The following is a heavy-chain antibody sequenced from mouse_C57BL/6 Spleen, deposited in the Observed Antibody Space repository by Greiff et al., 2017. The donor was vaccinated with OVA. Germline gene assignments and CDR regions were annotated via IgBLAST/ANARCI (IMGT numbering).Heavy chain of an antibody. J-gene: IGHJ4*01. D-gene: IGHD4-1*01. CDR1: GYTFTSYW. CDR2: IYPSDSET. Sequence: QVQLQQSGAELVRPGSSVKLSCKASGYTFTSYWMDWVKQRPGQGLEWIGNIYPSDSETHYNQKFKDKATLTVDKSSSTAYMQLSSLTSEDSAVYYCARLTGGYAMDYWGQGTSVTVSS. V-gene: IGHV1-61*01. CDR3: ARLTGGYAMDY.